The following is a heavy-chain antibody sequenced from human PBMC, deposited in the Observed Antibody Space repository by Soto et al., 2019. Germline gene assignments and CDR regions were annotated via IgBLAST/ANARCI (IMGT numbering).Heavy chain of an antibody. CDR2: IYYSGST. CDR1: GGSISSGDYY. Sequence: SETLSLTCTVSGGSISSGDYYWSWIRQPPGKGLEWIGYIYYSGSTYYNPSLKSRVTISVDTPKNQFSLKLSSVTAADTAVYYCARECRFWSGEANWFDPWGQGTLVTVSS. D-gene: IGHD3-3*01. CDR3: ARECRFWSGEANWFDP. V-gene: IGHV4-30-4*01. J-gene: IGHJ5*02.